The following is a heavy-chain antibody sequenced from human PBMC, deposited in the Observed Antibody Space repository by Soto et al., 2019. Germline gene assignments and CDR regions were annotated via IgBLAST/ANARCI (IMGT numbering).Heavy chain of an antibody. Sequence: SVKVSCKASGGTFSSYAISWVRQAPGQRLEWMGGIIPIFGTANYAQKFQGRVTITADESTSTAYMELSSLRSDDTAVYYCARRGGPRGYSYGHHDYWGQGTLVTVSS. CDR1: GGTFSSYA. CDR3: ARRGGPRGYSYGHHDY. CDR2: IIPIFGTA. J-gene: IGHJ4*02. V-gene: IGHV1-69*13. D-gene: IGHD5-18*01.